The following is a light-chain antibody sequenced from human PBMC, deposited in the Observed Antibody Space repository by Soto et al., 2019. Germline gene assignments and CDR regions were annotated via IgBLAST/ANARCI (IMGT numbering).Light chain of an antibody. CDR3: SSYTNGNTAVV. Sequence: QSVLAQPASVSGSPGQSITISCTGSSSDVGTYNYVSWYQQHPGKAPKLMLFEVINRPSGISNRFSGSKSGNTASLTISGLQSEDEAVYYCSSYTNGNTAVVFGGGTKLTVL. J-gene: IGLJ2*01. CDR1: SSDVGTYNY. V-gene: IGLV2-14*01. CDR2: EVI.